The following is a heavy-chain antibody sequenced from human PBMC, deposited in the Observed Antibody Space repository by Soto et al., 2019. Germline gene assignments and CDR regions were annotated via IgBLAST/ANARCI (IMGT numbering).Heavy chain of an antibody. V-gene: IGHV1-69*06. J-gene: IGHJ5*02. D-gene: IGHD1-26*01. CDR1: GGTFSSYA. Sequence: QVQLVQSGAEVKKPGSSVKVSCKTSGGTFSSYAISWVRQAPGQGLEWMGGIIPIFGTANYAQKFQGRVTITADKPTSTAYMERSSLRFEDTAVYYCERDGRRANWFAPWGQGPLVIVSS. CDR2: IIPIFGTA. CDR3: ERDGRRANWFAP.